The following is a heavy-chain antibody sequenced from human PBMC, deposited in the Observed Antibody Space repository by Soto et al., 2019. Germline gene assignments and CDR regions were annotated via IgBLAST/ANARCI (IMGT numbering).Heavy chain of an antibody. Sequence: PGGSLRLSCAASGFTFSDHFMDWVSQAPGKGLEWVGRAKTGPFGYATQCAASVNGRFTVSRDDSENSFYLLMNSLKVDDTAVYYCASPKSAGDALRDRYFDFWGRGTLVTVSS. J-gene: IGHJ2*01. CDR3: ASPKSAGDALRDRYFDF. CDR2: AKTGPFGYAT. D-gene: IGHD6-13*01. CDR1: GFTFSDHF. V-gene: IGHV3-72*01.